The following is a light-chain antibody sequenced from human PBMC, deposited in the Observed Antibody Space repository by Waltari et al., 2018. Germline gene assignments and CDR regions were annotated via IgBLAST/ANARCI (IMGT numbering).Light chain of an antibody. Sequence: DIVLTQSPAILSLSPGESASLSCRASQSVTNYLAWYQQKPGQAPRLLIYDTSNRATGIPARFSGGGLGTAFTLTISSREPEDFAVDYCQQRRNWPLTFGGGTKVEIK. CDR3: QQRRNWPLT. J-gene: IGKJ4*01. CDR2: DTS. V-gene: IGKV3-11*01. CDR1: QSVTNY.